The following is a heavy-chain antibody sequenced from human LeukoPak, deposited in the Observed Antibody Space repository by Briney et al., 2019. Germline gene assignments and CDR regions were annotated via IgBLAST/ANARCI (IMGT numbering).Heavy chain of an antibody. Sequence: GGSLRLSCAASGFSFANYPMTWVRQTPGKGLEWVSGIGENGAGTYYADSVKGRFTISRDNSKSTLYLQMNSLRAEDTAVYYCAKTLSYSSGWVYWGQGTLVTVSS. V-gene: IGHV3-23*01. D-gene: IGHD6-19*01. CDR2: IGENGAGT. CDR1: GFSFANYP. J-gene: IGHJ4*02. CDR3: AKTLSYSSGWVY.